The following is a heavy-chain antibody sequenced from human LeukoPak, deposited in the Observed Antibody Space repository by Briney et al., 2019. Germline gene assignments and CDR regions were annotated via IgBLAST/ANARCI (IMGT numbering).Heavy chain of an antibody. CDR2: ISAYNGDT. CDR3: ARGRLPYGYFDS. D-gene: IGHD2-2*03. J-gene: IGHJ4*01. CDR1: GYTFTSYV. Sequence: ASVRVSCKASGYTFTSYVLSWVRQAPGQGLEWMGWISAYNGDTKYAEKFQDRLTVTTDASTNTTYMELGSLRSDDTAVFYCARGRLPYGYFDSWGQGTLVTVSS. V-gene: IGHV1-18*01.